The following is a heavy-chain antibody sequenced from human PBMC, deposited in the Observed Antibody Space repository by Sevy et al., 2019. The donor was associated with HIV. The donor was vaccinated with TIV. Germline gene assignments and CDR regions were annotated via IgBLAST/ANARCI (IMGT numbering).Heavy chain of an antibody. CDR1: GFTFSSYW. V-gene: IGHV3-74*01. D-gene: IGHD6-13*01. CDR3: ASHSPYSSSRVGYYYYGMDV. Sequence: GGSLRLSCAASGFTFSSYWMHWIRQAPGKGLVWVSRINSDGSSTSYADSVKGRFTISSDNAKNTLYLQMNSLRAEDTAVYYCASHSPYSSSRVGYYYYGMDVWGQGTTVTVSS. CDR2: INSDGSST. J-gene: IGHJ6*02.